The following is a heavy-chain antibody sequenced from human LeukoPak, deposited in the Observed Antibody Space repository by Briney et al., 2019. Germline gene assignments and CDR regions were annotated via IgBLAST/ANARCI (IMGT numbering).Heavy chain of an antibody. V-gene: IGHV1-2*02. CDR1: GYTFTGYY. J-gene: IGHJ6*03. CDR3: ARPVDYYYYYMDV. Sequence: GAPVKVSCKASGYTFTGYYMHWVRQAPGQGLEWMGWINPNSGGTNYAQKFQGRVTTTRDTSISTAYMELSRLRSDDTAVYYCARPVDYYYYYMDVWGKGTTVTVSS. CDR2: INPNSGGT.